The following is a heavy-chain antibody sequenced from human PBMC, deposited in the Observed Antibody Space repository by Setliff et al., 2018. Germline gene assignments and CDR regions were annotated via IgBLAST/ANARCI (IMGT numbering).Heavy chain of an antibody. CDR3: ARNWVTAQHYYYGMDV. D-gene: IGHD2-21*02. V-gene: IGHV3-33*01. Sequence: GESLKISCVASGFTFSNYGIHWVRQAPGKGLEWVALIWNDGSNKFYGDSVRGRFTISRDNSKSTLYLQMDSLRAEDAAIYYCARNWVTAQHYYYGMDVWGQGTKVTV. CDR1: GFTFSNYG. J-gene: IGHJ6*02. CDR2: IWNDGSNK.